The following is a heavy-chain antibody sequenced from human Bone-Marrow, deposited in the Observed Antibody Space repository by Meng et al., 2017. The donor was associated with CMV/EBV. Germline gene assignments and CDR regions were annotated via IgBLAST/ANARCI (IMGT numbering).Heavy chain of an antibody. CDR2: TYYRSKWYN. CDR1: RNSAT. D-gene: IGHD2-21*01. V-gene: IGHV6-1*01. CDR3: ARSYCGGDCYSRWWFDP. J-gene: IGHJ5*02. Sequence: RNSATWNWIRQYPSRGLEWLGWTYYRSKWYNDYAVSVKSRITINPDTSKNQFSLQLNSVTPEDTAVYYCARSYCGGDCYSRWWFDPWGQGTLVTVSS.